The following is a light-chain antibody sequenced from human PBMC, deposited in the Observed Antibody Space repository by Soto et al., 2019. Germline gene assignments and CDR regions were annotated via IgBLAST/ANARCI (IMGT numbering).Light chain of an antibody. CDR2: EVR. V-gene: IGLV2-14*01. CDR1: SSDIGTYDY. J-gene: IGLJ1*01. Sequence: QSVLTQPASVSGSPGQSITISCTGTSSDIGTYDYVSWYQQYPGKVPKLMIYEVRNRPSGVSIRFSGSKSGNTASLTISGLQAEDEADYYCSSSTNSLYVFGTGTKLTVL. CDR3: SSSTNSLYV.